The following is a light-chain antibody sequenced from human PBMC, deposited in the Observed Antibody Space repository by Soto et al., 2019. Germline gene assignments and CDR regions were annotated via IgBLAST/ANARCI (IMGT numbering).Light chain of an antibody. J-gene: IGKJ2*01. CDR3: QQSYNTPTT. CDR2: GSS. CDR1: QSISTY. Sequence: DIPMTQSPSSLSASVGDRVTITCRASQSISTYLDWYQQKPGKAPNLLIYGSSSLQSGVPSRFSGSGSGTDFTLTISSLQPGDFATYYCQQSYNTPTTFGQGTKVDI. V-gene: IGKV1-39*01.